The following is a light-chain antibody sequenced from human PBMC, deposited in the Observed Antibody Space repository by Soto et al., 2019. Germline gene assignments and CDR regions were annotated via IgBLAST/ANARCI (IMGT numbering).Light chain of an antibody. Sequence: QSALTQPASVSGSPGQSITISCTGTGSDIGSYNFVSWYQHHPGKAPKLMIYEVANRPSGVSDRFSGSKSGNTASLTILGLQAEDEADYYCRAYSVTNTLGVFGGGTKVTVL. CDR1: GSDIGSYNF. V-gene: IGLV2-14*01. CDR3: RAYSVTNTLGV. CDR2: EVA. J-gene: IGLJ3*02.